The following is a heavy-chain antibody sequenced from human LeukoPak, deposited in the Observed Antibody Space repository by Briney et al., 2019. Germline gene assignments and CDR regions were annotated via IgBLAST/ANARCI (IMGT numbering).Heavy chain of an antibody. Sequence: GASVKVSCKASGYTFTSYDINWVRQATGQGLEWMGWMNPNSGNTGYAQKFQGRVTITRNTSISTAYMELSSLRSEDTAVYYCARASLYFDWAYMDVWGKGTTVTISS. CDR2: MNPNSGNT. CDR3: ARASLYFDWAYMDV. D-gene: IGHD3-9*01. CDR1: GYTFTSYD. J-gene: IGHJ6*03. V-gene: IGHV1-8*03.